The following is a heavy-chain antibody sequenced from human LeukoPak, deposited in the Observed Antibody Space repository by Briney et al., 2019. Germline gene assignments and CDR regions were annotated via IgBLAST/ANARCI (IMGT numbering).Heavy chain of an antibody. V-gene: IGHV3-48*03. CDR2: ISSSGSTI. Sequence: GGSLRLSCAASGFTFSSYEMNWVRQAPGKGLEWVSYISSSGSTIYYADSVKGRFTISRDNAKNSLYLQMNSLRAEDTAVYYCAREVVGATLDFDYWGQGTLVTVSS. J-gene: IGHJ4*02. D-gene: IGHD1-26*01. CDR3: AREVVGATLDFDY. CDR1: GFTFSSYE.